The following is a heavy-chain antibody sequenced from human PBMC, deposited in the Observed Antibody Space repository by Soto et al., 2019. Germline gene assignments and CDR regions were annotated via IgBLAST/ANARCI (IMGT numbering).Heavy chain of an antibody. V-gene: IGHV4-59*01. CDR1: GGTISRYY. CDR2: MYNTGST. J-gene: IGHJ6*02. D-gene: IGHD2-21*02. CDR3: ARDLWGYCGTDCYPLDV. Sequence: QVQLQESGPGLVKPSETLSLTCTVSGGTISRYYWSWIRQPPGKGLEWIGYMYNTGSTVYNPSFKGRAARSVDTHKSQFSLKLKSVTAADTAVYYCARDLWGYCGTDCYPLDVWGQGTTVTVSS.